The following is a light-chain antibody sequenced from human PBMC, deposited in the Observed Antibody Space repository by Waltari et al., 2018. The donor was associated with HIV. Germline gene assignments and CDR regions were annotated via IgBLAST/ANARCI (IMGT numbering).Light chain of an antibody. Sequence: QPVLPQPPSLSTAPAPKATLSCSVSSSHIVSTSVSWYQQLPRKAPKLPMYDKKKRPAGNPDRFSGSKSDTSATLGITGRQTGDEADYYCGTWESSLGLVFCGGTKLSVL. CDR3: GTWESSLGLV. CDR1: SSHIVSTS. CDR2: DKK. V-gene: IGLV1-51*01. J-gene: IGLJ2*01.